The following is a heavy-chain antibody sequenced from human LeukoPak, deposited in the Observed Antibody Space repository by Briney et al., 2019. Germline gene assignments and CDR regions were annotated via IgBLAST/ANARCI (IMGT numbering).Heavy chain of an antibody. J-gene: IGHJ4*02. V-gene: IGHV4-39*07. CDR1: GGSISSSNYY. CDR2: FYYSGST. Sequence: SETPSLTRTVSGGSISSSNYYWGWIRQPPGKGLEWIGSFYYSGSTYYNPSLKRRVTMSVDTSKNQFSLKLSSVTAADTAVYYCARDGGSYHFDYWGQGTLVTVSS. D-gene: IGHD1-26*01. CDR3: ARDGGSYHFDY.